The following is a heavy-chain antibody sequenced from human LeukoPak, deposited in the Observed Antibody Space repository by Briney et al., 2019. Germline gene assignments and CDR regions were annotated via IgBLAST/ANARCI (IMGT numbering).Heavy chain of an antibody. J-gene: IGHJ4*02. CDR2: IKSKTDGGTT. CDR3: TTVGRYFDWLSLIDY. Sequence: GGSLRLSCAASGFTFSNAWMSWVRRAPGKGLEWVGRIKSKTDGGTTDYAAPVKGRFTISRDDSKNTLYLQMNSLKTEDTAVYYCTTVGRYFDWLSLIDYWGQGTLVTVSS. D-gene: IGHD3-9*01. V-gene: IGHV3-15*01. CDR1: GFTFSNAW.